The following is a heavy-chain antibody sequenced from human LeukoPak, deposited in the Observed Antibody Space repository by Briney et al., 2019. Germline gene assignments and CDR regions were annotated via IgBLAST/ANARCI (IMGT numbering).Heavy chain of an antibody. Sequence: GGSLRLSCAASGFTFNTYAMNWVRQAPGKGLEWVSAISGSGGSTYYADSVKGRFTISRDNSKNTLYPQMNSLRAEDTAVYYCANQPYGGPPYWGQGTLVTVSS. CDR1: GFTFNTYA. J-gene: IGHJ4*02. CDR2: ISGSGGST. D-gene: IGHD4-23*01. V-gene: IGHV3-23*01. CDR3: ANQPYGGPPY.